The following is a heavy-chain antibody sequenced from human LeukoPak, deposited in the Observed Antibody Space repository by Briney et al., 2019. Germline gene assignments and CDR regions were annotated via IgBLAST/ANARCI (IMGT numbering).Heavy chain of an antibody. CDR3: ARDYDSSGSLDY. J-gene: IGHJ4*02. CDR2: INPNSGGT. CDR1: GYTFTGYY. Sequence: ASVKVSCKASGYTFTGYYMHWVRQAPGQGLEWMGWINPNSGGTNYAQKFQGRVTMTRDTSIGTAYMELSRLRSDDTAVYYCARDYDSSGSLDYWGQGTLVTVSS. D-gene: IGHD3-22*01. V-gene: IGHV1-2*02.